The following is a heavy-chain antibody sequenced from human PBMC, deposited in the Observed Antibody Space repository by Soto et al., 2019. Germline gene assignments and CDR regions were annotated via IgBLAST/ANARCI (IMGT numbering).Heavy chain of an antibody. V-gene: IGHV3-11*01. J-gene: IGHJ5*02. CDR1: GFTFSDYY. Sequence: QVQLVESGGDLVKPGGSLRLSCAASGFTFSDYYMNWIRQTPGKGLEWVSCISNGGITIYHADSVKGRFTVSRDNAKNXLYLQMNSLRAEDTAIYYCARGRGSSDWYWGWFDPWGQGTLVTVSS. CDR2: ISNGGITI. D-gene: IGHD6-19*01. CDR3: ARGRGSSDWYWGWFDP.